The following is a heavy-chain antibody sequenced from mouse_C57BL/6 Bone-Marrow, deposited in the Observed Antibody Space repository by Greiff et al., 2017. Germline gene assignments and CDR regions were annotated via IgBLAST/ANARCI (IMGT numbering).Heavy chain of an antibody. D-gene: IGHD1-1*01. V-gene: IGHV5-6*01. CDR3: ARGAVDAMDD. Sequence: EVKLMESGGDLVTPGGSLKLSCAASGFTFSRYGMSWVRPTPDKRLEWVATISSGGSYPYYPDSVKGRFTISRDNAKNTLYLQMSSLKAEDTAMYCCARGAVDAMDDWGEGTSVTVSS. CDR1: GFTFSRYG. J-gene: IGHJ4*01. CDR2: ISSGGSYP.